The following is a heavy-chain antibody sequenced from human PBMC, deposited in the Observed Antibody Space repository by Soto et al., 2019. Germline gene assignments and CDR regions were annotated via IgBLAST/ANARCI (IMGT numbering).Heavy chain of an antibody. CDR1: GYTFTSYY. D-gene: IGHD3-3*01. V-gene: IGHV1-46*01. Sequence: GASVKVSCKASGYTFTSYYMHWVRQAPGQGLEWMGIINPSGGSTSYAQKFQGRVTMTRDTSTSTVYMELSSLRSEDTAVYYCARVCFWSGYPQRYYYYGMDVWGQGTTVTVSS. CDR2: INPSGGST. J-gene: IGHJ6*02. CDR3: ARVCFWSGYPQRYYYYGMDV.